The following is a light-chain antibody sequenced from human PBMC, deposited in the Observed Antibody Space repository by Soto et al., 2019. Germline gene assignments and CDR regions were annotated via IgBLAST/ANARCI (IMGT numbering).Light chain of an antibody. V-gene: IGLV1-40*01. CDR3: QSYDVRLSGWV. CDR1: TSSIGAGYD. CDR2: ENM. J-gene: IGLJ3*02. Sequence: QSVLTQPPSVSGAPGQRVTISCTGSTSSIGAGYDVHWYQQLPGTAPKLVIYENMRRPSGVPDRFSGSKSATSASLAITGLQAEDEADYYCQSYDVRLSGWVFGGGTKLTVL.